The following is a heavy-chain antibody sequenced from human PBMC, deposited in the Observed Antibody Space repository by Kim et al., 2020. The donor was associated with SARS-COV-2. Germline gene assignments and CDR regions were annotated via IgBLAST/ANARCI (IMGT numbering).Heavy chain of an antibody. D-gene: IGHD3-3*02. V-gene: IGHV1-18*01. CDR3: ARVIASNWFDP. Sequence: TTYAQKLQGRGTMTPDTSTSTAYMELRSLRSDDTAVYYCARVIASNWFDPWGQGTLVTVSS. J-gene: IGHJ5*02. CDR2: T.